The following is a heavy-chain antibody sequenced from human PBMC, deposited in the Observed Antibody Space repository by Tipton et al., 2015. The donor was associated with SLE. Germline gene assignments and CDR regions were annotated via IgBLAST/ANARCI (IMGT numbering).Heavy chain of an antibody. CDR3: ARALTRGYYDSSGAAGDGFNY. D-gene: IGHD3-22*01. Sequence: SLRLSCAASGFTFSSYSLTWVRQAPGKGLEWVSSISSSSSYIYYADSVKGRFTISRDNAKNSLYLQMNSLRAEDTAVYYCARALTRGYYDSSGAAGDGFNYWGQGTLVTVSS. V-gene: IGHV3-21*03. CDR1: GFTFSSYS. CDR2: ISSSSSYI. J-gene: IGHJ4*02.